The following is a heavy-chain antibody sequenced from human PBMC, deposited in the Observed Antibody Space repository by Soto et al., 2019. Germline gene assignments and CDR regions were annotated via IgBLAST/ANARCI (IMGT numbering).Heavy chain of an antibody. V-gene: IGHV5-51*01. D-gene: IGHD3-22*01. CDR3: AREDTSGYYFYDY. CDR2: IYPGDSDT. Sequence: PGESLKISCKGSGFSFRSYWIGWVRQMPGKGLEWMGIIYPGDSDTTYSPSFRGQVTISADKSISTAYLQWSSLKASDTATYYCAREDTSGYYFYDYWGKGTQVTVS. CDR1: GFSFRSYW. J-gene: IGHJ4*02.